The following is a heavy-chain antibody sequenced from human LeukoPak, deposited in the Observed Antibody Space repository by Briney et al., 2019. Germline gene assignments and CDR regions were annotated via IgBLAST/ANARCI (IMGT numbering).Heavy chain of an antibody. D-gene: IGHD4-17*01. CDR2: INHSGST. V-gene: IGHV4-34*01. CDR3: ARSDYGDYDLLTWFDP. CDR1: GGSFSSYF. Sequence: SETLSLTCAGYGGSFSSYFWTWIRQTPGKGLEWIGEINHSGSTNYNPSLKSRVTMSVDTSKNQFSLKLRSVTAADTAVYYCARSDYGDYDLLTWFDPWGQGTLVTVSS. J-gene: IGHJ5*02.